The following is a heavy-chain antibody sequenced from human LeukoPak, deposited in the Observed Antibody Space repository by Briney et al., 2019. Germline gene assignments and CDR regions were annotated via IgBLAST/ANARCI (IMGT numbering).Heavy chain of an antibody. CDR3: ARGVYDYVWGSYRYRGNWYFDL. CDR2: ISSSSSTI. D-gene: IGHD3-16*02. J-gene: IGHJ2*01. V-gene: IGHV3-48*02. CDR1: GFTSSSYS. Sequence: PGGSLRLSCAASGFTSSSYSMNWVRQAPGKGLEWVSYISSSSSTIYYADSVKGRFTISRDNAKNSLYLQMNSLRDEDTAVYYCARGVYDYVWGSYRYRGNWYFDLWGRGTLVTVSS.